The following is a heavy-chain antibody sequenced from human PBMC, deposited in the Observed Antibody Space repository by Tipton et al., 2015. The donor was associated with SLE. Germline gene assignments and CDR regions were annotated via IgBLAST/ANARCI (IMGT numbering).Heavy chain of an antibody. CDR2: MFYHSGST. Sequence: LRLSCTVSSGSIISSNYYWGWIRQPPGKGLEWIASMFYHSGSTNYNPSLKSRVTISVDTSKNQFSLKLSSVTAADTAVYYCAREPVYYYYYMDVWGKGTTVTVSS. CDR3: AREPVYYYYYMDV. CDR1: SGSIISSNYY. J-gene: IGHJ6*03. V-gene: IGHV4-39*07.